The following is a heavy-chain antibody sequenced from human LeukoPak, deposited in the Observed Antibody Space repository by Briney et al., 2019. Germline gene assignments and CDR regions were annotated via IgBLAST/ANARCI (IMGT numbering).Heavy chain of an antibody. J-gene: IGHJ4*02. V-gene: IGHV3-21*01. CDR2: ISSSSSYI. CDR1: GFTFSSYS. Sequence: GGSLRLSCAASGFTFSSYSMNWVRQAPGKGLEWVSSISSSSSYIYYADSVKGRFTISRDNAKNSLYLQMNSLRAEDTAVYYCARAGRYSSGWYPFFSFRGYFDYWGQGTLVTVSS. D-gene: IGHD6-19*01. CDR3: ARAGRYSSGWYPFFSFRGYFDY.